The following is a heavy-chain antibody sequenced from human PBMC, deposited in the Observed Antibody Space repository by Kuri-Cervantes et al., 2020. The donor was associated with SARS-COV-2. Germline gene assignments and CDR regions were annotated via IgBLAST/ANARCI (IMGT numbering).Heavy chain of an antibody. CDR2: ISAYNGNT. V-gene: IGHV1-18*01. D-gene: IGHD3-10*02. Sequence: ASVKVSCKASGYTFTSYDINWVRQAPGQGLEWMGWISAYNGNTNYAQKLQGRVTMTTDTSTSTAYMELRSLRSDDTAVYYCARETGISYVPLRTYDADDMDVRGKGTTVTVSS. CDR3: ARETGISYVPLRTYDADDMDV. J-gene: IGHJ6*03. CDR1: GYTFTSYD.